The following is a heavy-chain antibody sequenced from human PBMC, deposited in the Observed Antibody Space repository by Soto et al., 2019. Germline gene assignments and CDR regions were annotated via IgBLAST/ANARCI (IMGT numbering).Heavy chain of an antibody. CDR1: GYTFISYY. V-gene: IGHV1-46*01. CDR3: ARAITYYYDSSGYSAVDGDAFDI. J-gene: IGHJ3*02. Sequence: SWKVSGNAAGYTFISYYIHWVRHAPGRGLELMGIIKPSCGSTSYAQKFQGRVTMTMDTSTSTVYMELIRLRSEDTAVYYCARAITYYYDSSGYSAVDGDAFDIWGQETMGHRIL. CDR2: IKPSCGST. D-gene: IGHD3-22*01.